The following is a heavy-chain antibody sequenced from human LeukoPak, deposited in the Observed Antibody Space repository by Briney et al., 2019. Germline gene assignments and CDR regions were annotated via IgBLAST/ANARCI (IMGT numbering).Heavy chain of an antibody. D-gene: IGHD2-2*01. Sequence: GGSLRLSCAASGFTFSSYWMSWVRQAPGKGLEWVANIKQDGSEKYYVDSVKGRFTISRDNAKNSLYLQMNSLRAEDTAVYYCARAGWNIVVVPVDYWGQGTLVTVSS. J-gene: IGHJ4*02. CDR2: IKQDGSEK. CDR1: GFTFSSYW. V-gene: IGHV3-7*01. CDR3: ARAGWNIVVVPVDY.